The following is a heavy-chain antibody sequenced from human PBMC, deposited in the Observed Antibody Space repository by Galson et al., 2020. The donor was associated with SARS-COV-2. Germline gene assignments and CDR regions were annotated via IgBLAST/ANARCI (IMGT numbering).Heavy chain of an antibody. J-gene: IGHJ4*02. CDR1: GYRFTSYW. Sequence: HGESLKISCKGSGYRFTSYWIRWVRQLPGKGLGWMGRIDPSDSYTNYRPSFQGHVTISADKSISTAYLQWSSLKASDTAMYYCARFNYPVSAMDDWGQGTLVTVAP. CDR2: IDPSDSYT. D-gene: IGHD3-10*01. CDR3: ARFNYPVSAMDD. V-gene: IGHV5-10-1*01.